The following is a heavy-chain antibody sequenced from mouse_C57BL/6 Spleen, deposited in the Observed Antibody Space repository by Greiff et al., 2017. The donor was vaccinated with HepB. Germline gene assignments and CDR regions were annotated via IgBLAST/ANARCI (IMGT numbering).Heavy chain of an antibody. D-gene: IGHD1-1*01. CDR3: ARRSGTTVGYFDV. Sequence: VQLQQSGAELVKPGASVKLSCKASGYTFTSYWMHWVKQRPGRGLEWIGRIDPNSGGTKYNEKFKSKATLTVDKPSSTAYMQLSSLTSADSAVYYCARRSGTTVGYFDVWGTGTTVTVSS. CDR2: IDPNSGGT. V-gene: IGHV1-72*01. J-gene: IGHJ1*03. CDR1: GYTFTSYW.